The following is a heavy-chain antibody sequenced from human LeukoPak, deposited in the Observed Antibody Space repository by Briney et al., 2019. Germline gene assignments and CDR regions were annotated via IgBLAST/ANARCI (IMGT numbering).Heavy chain of an antibody. CDR2: IKQDGSEK. J-gene: IGHJ5*02. CDR1: GFTFSSYW. V-gene: IGHV3-7*01. Sequence: GGSLRLSCAASGFTFSSYWMSWVRQAPGKGLEWVANIKQDGSEKYYVDSVKGRFTISRDNAKNSLYLQMNSLRAEDTAVYYCAIDKAGAEYNWFDPWGQGTLVTVSS. D-gene: IGHD1-26*01. CDR3: AIDKAGAEYNWFDP.